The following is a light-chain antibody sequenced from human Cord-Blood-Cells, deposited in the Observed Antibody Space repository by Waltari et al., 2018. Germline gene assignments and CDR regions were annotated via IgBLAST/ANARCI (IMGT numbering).Light chain of an antibody. J-gene: IGKJ3*01. Sequence: DIQMTQSPSSLSASVGDRVTITCQASQDISNYLNWYQQKPGKAPKLLIYDASNLETGVPSRFSGSGSETDVTFTISSLQPEDIATYYCQQYDNLPPFTFGPGTKVDIK. V-gene: IGKV1-33*01. CDR3: QQYDNLPPFT. CDR2: DAS. CDR1: QDISNY.